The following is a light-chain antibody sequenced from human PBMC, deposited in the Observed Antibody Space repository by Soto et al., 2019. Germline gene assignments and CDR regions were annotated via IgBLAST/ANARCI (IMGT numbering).Light chain of an antibody. CDR1: QRLLHSNGNIF. Sequence: ILMTQSPPSLTVTPGEPASISCRSSQRLLHSNGNIFLDWYLQKPGQSPQLLIYLGSNRASGVPDRFSGSGSGTDFTLKISRVEAEDVGVYYCMQALQTPPWTFGQGTKVDIK. V-gene: IGKV2-28*01. J-gene: IGKJ1*01. CDR3: MQALQTPPWT. CDR2: LGS.